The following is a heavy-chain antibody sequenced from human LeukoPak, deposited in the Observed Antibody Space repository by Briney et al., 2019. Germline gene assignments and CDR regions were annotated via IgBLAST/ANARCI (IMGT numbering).Heavy chain of an antibody. J-gene: IGHJ4*02. CDR1: GGSIRSYY. CDR2: FYYSGST. CDR3: ARHVSGSYFAFDY. Sequence: SETLSLTCTVSGGSIRSYYWSWIRQPPGKGLEWIGNFYYSGSTNYNPSLKSRVTISGDTPKNQFSLKLTSVTAADTAVYYCARHVSGSYFAFDYWGQGTLVTVSS. V-gene: IGHV4-59*08. D-gene: IGHD1-26*01.